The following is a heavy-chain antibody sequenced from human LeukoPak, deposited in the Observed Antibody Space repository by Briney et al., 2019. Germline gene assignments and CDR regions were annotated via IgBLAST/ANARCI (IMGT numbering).Heavy chain of an antibody. CDR2: FDPEDGET. J-gene: IGHJ4*02. CDR3: ATVGYSGYVYYFDY. V-gene: IGHV1-24*01. Sequence: ASVKVSCKVSGYSLTELSMHWVRQAPGKGLEWMGGFDPEDGETIYAQKFQGRVTMTEDTSTDTAYMELSSLRSEDTAVYYCATVGYSGYVYYFDYWGQGTLVTVSS. CDR1: GYSLTELS. D-gene: IGHD5-12*01.